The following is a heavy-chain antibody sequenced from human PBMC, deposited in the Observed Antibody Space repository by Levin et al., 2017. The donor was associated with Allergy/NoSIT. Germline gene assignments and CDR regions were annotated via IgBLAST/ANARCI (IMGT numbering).Heavy chain of an antibody. Sequence: GGSLRLSCAASGFTFSSYAMSWVRQAPGKGLEWVSSISVSGGNTYYADSVKGRCTISRDNCENTLYLLMDSLRAEDTAVYFCAKDQEAVAGFDYWGQGTLVTISS. D-gene: IGHD6-19*01. CDR3: AKDQEAVAGFDY. CDR1: GFTFSSYA. J-gene: IGHJ4*02. V-gene: IGHV3-23*01. CDR2: ISVSGGNT.